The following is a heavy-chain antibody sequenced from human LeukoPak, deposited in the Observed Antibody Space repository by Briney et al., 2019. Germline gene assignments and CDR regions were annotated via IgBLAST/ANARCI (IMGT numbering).Heavy chain of an antibody. D-gene: IGHD3-10*01. CDR2: IYPGDSDT. CDR3: ARAYYYGSGSPLSYGMDV. Sequence: GESLKISCKGSGYSFTSYWIGWVRQMPGKGLEWMGIIYPGDSDTRYSPSFQGQVTISADKSISTAYLQWSSLKASDTAMYYCARAYYYGSGSPLSYGMDVWGQGTTVTVSS. J-gene: IGHJ6*02. CDR1: GYSFTSYW. V-gene: IGHV5-51*01.